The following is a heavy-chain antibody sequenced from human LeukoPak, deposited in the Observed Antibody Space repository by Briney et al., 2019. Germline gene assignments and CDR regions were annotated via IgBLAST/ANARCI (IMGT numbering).Heavy chain of an antibody. V-gene: IGHV4-61*02. CDR3: ARGRGRDVSFYYGMDV. D-gene: IGHD3-10*01. CDR2: IYSNGTT. CDR1: RGSISSGSYY. Sequence: SQTLSLTCTVSRGSISSGSYYWSWIRQPAGKGLKWIGRIYSNGTTNYNPSLKSRVTISVDTSKNHFSLKVSSVTAADTAVYYCARGRGRDVSFYYGMDVWGQGTTVTVSS. J-gene: IGHJ6*02.